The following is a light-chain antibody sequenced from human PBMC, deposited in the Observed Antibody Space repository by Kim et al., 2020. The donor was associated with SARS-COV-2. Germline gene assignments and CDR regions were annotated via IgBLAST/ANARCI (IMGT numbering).Light chain of an antibody. V-gene: IGKV1-9*01. Sequence: LSASVGDRVTVTCRASQGISTYLAWYQQKAGKAPKLLIYAATTLQSGVPSRFSGSGSGTEFTLTISSLQPEDFATYYCQQLNSYPYTFGQGTKLEI. CDR3: QQLNSYPYT. J-gene: IGKJ2*01. CDR1: QGISTY. CDR2: AAT.